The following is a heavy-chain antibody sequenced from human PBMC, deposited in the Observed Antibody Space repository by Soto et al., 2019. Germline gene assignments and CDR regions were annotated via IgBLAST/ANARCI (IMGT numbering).Heavy chain of an antibody. J-gene: IGHJ6*02. V-gene: IGHV3-23*01. CDR3: AKTHMVRGRAYYYYGMDV. CDR1: GFTFTSYA. CDR2: ISGSGGST. Sequence: EVQLLESGGGLVQPGGSLRLSCAASGFTFTSYAMSWVRQAPGKGLEWVSGISGSGGSTYHADSVKGRFTISRDNSKNTXXLQMNSLRAEDTAVYYCAKTHMVRGRAYYYYGMDVWGQGTTVTVSS. D-gene: IGHD3-10*01.